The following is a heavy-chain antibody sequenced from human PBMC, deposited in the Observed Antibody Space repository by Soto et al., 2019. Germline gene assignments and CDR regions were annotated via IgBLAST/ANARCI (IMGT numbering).Heavy chain of an antibody. CDR2: MNPNSGNT. CDR1: GYTFTSYD. CDR3: ARGPTYFDFWSGYYYYYYGMDV. J-gene: IGHJ6*02. D-gene: IGHD3-3*01. V-gene: IGHV1-8*01. Sequence: ASVKVSCKASGYTFTSYDINRVRQATGQGLEWMGWMNPNSGNTGYAQKFQGRVTMTRNTSISTAYMELSSLRSEDTAVYYCARGPTYFDFWSGYYYYYYGMDVWGQGTTVTVSS.